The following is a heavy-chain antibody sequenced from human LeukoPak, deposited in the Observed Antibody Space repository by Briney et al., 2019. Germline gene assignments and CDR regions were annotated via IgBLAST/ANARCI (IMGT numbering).Heavy chain of an antibody. J-gene: IGHJ4*02. Sequence: GGSLRLSCAASGFTFSSYWMHWVRQAPGKGLEWVSRIDTDGRSISYADSVKGRFTISRDNAKNTLYVQMNSLRAEDTAVYYCARGTGESSGYYYRFDQWGQGTLVTVSS. CDR3: ARGTGESSGYYYRFDQ. V-gene: IGHV3-74*01. D-gene: IGHD3-22*01. CDR2: IDTDGRSI. CDR1: GFTFSSYW.